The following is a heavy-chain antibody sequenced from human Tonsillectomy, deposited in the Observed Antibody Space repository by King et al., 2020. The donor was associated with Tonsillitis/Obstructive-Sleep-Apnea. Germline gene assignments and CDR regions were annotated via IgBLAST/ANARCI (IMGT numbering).Heavy chain of an antibody. V-gene: IGHV5-51*01. D-gene: IGHD6-13*01. Sequence: PLVQSGAAVPQPGASLQISCQGSGSTFTRYWIGWVRQMPGKGLEWLGILYPDDSDTRYSPSFQGQVTISADKSISTAYLQWSSLKASDNAMYYCARRRIAAEGGHFDHWGQGTLVTVSS. CDR1: GSTFTRYW. J-gene: IGHJ4*02. CDR2: LYPDDSDT. CDR3: ARRRIAAEGGHFDH.